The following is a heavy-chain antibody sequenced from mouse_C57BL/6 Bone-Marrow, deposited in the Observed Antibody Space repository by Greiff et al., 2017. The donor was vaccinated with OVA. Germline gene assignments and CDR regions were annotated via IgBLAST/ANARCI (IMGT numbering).Heavy chain of an antibody. CDR2: IYPASGGT. J-gene: IGHJ3*01. V-gene: IGHV1-55*01. CDR3: AMGCDGYYGEFAD. CDR1: GYTFTSYW. D-gene: IGHD2-3*01. Sequence: QVQLQQPGAELVKPGASVKLSCKASGYTFTSYWITWVKQRPGQGLEWIGDIYPASGGTHYNEKFKSKATLTVDTSSSTAYMQLSSLTSADSAVDDCAMGCDGYYGEFADWGQGTLVTVSA.